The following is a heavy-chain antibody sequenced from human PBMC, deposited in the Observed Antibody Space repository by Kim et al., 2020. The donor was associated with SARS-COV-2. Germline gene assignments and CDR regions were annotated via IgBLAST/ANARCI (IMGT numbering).Heavy chain of an antibody. D-gene: IGHD2-15*01. V-gene: IGHV3-7*01. Sequence: GGSLRLSCAASGFTFSSYWMTWVRQAPGKGLEWVANMKQDGNQKYYVDSVKGRFTISRDNAKNSLYLQMNSLRAEDTAVYYCARDGGMDSYEKDAFDIWGQGTMVTVSS. J-gene: IGHJ3*02. CDR2: MKQDGNQK. CDR3: ARDGGMDSYEKDAFDI. CDR1: GFTFSSYW.